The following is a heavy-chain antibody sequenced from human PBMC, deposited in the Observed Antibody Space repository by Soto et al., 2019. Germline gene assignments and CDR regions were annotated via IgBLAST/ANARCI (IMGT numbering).Heavy chain of an antibody. Sequence: ASVKVSCKASGYTFTSYGISWVRQAPGQGLEWMGWISAYNGNTNYAQKLQGRVTMTTDTSTSTAYMELRSLRSDDTAVYYCARDCSGGSCYGARTNWFDPWGQGTLVTVSS. CDR1: GYTFTSYG. J-gene: IGHJ5*02. CDR2: ISAYNGNT. CDR3: ARDCSGGSCYGARTNWFDP. V-gene: IGHV1-18*01. D-gene: IGHD2-15*01.